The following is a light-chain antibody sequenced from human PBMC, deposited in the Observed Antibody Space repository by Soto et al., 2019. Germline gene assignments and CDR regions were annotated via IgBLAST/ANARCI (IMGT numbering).Light chain of an antibody. CDR3: AAWDDSLSGRV. Sequence: QSVLTQPPSASGTPGQRVTISCSGRSSNIGSNYVFWYQQLPGTAPKLLIHRNYQRPSGVSDRFSGSKSGTSASLAISGLRSEDEADYYWAAWDDSLSGRVFGGGTKLTVL. CDR1: SSNIGSNY. CDR2: RNY. V-gene: IGLV1-47*01. J-gene: IGLJ3*02.